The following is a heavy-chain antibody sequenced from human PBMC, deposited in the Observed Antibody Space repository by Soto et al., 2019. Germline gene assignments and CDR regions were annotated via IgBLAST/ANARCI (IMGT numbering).Heavy chain of an antibody. CDR1: GFTFDDYG. V-gene: IGHV3-20*04. CDR3: VRGASLNFDY. D-gene: IGHD1-26*01. J-gene: IGHJ4*02. CDR2: VNWNGGST. Sequence: EVQLVETGGGVLRPGGSLRLSCAASGFTFDDYGMSWARQAPGKGLEWVSGVNWNGGSTGYADSVKGRFTISRDNAKNSLYLQMNSLRAEDTAFYYCVRGASLNFDYWGQGTLVTVSS.